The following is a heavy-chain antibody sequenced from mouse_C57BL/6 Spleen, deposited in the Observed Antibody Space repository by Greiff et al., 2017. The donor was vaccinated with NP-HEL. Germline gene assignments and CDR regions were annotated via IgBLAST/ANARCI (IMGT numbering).Heavy chain of an antibody. Sequence: VQRVESGPGLVAPSQSLSITCTVSGFSLTSYGVHWVRQPPGKGLEWLVVIWSDGSTTYNSALKSRLSISKDNTKSQVFLKMNSLQTDDTAMYYCARHVNYGSRDAMDYWGQGTSVTVSS. CDR3: ARHVNYGSRDAMDY. J-gene: IGHJ4*01. V-gene: IGHV2-6-1*01. D-gene: IGHD1-1*01. CDR2: IWSDGST. CDR1: GFSLTSYG.